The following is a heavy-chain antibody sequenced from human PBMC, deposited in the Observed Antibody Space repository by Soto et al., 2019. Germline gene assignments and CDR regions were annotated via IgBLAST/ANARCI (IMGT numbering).Heavy chain of an antibody. CDR2: ISGSGDST. V-gene: IGHV3-23*01. CDR1: GCTFNNYV. CDR3: AFKGIAHSYY. J-gene: IGHJ4*02. D-gene: IGHD2-21*01. Sequence: PGGSLRRSCAASGCTFNNYVLNWVRQAPGKGLEWVSGISGSGDSTYYADSVKGRFTISRDNSQRTLFLQMNSLRPEDTAVYYCAFKGIAHSYYWGQGTLVTVSS.